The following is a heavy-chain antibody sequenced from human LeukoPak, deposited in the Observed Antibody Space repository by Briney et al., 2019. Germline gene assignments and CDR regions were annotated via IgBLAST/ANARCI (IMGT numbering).Heavy chain of an antibody. CDR2: IWYDGSNK. J-gene: IGHJ4*02. Sequence: GGSLRLSCAASGFTFSSYGMHWVRQAPGKGLEWVAVIWYDGSNKYYADSVKGRFTISRDNSKNTLYLQMNSLRAEDTAVYYCARDRGAYYFDYWGQGTLVTVSS. V-gene: IGHV3-33*01. CDR1: GFTFSSYG. D-gene: IGHD3-10*01. CDR3: ARDRGAYYFDY.